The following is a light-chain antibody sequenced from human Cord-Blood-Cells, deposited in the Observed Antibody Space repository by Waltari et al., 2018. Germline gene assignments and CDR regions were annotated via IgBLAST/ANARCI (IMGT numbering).Light chain of an antibody. CDR3: RQYGSSPGT. V-gene: IGKV3-20*01. Sequence: EIVLTQSPGTLSLSPGERATLSCRASQSVSSSYLAWYQQKPGQAPRPLIYGASSRDTGIPDRFSGSGSGTDFTLPISRLEPEDLAVYYCRQYGSSPGTFGQGTKVEIK. CDR2: GAS. CDR1: QSVSSSY. J-gene: IGKJ1*01.